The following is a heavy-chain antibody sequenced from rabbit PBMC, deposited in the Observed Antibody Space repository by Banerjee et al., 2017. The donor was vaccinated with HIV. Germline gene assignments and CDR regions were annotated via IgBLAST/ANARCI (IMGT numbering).Heavy chain of an antibody. CDR2: IYTGSSGIT. Sequence: QEQLEESGGDLVKPEGSLTLTCKASGFDLSSSYWICWVRQAPGKGLEWIACIYTGSSGITYYASWAKGRFTISKTSSTTVTLQMTSLTAADTATYFCARQYADSMWIWDLWGQGTLVTVS. J-gene: IGHJ3*01. V-gene: IGHV1S45*01. CDR3: ARQYADSMWIWDL. D-gene: IGHD4-2*01. CDR1: GFDLSSSYW.